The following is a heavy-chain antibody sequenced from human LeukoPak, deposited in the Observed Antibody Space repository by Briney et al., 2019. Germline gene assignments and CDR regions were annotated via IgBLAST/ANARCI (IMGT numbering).Heavy chain of an antibody. J-gene: IGHJ1*01. CDR3: ARHSKYYYDSSGSYVGYFQH. Sequence: SETLSLTCAVYGGSFSGYFWTWIRQPPGKGLDWIGEINHSGNTNYNPSLKSRVTISIDTSKNQFSLKLSSVTAADTAVYYCARHSKYYYDSSGSYVGYFQHWGQGTLVTVSS. V-gene: IGHV4-34*01. CDR1: GGSFSGYF. D-gene: IGHD3-22*01. CDR2: INHSGNT.